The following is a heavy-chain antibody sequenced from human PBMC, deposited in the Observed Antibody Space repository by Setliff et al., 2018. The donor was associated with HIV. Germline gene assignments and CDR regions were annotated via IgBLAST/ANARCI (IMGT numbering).Heavy chain of an antibody. D-gene: IGHD6-19*01. V-gene: IGHV4-39*01. CDR2: FHHSGSA. Sequence: SETLSLTCNVSGGSIGSDSYYWGWIRQPPGKGLEWIGSFHHSGSASYNPSLRSRVTISEDTSKNQFSLKLTSVTAADTAVYYCARGSSGWTFDYWGQGTLVTVSS. J-gene: IGHJ4*02. CDR3: ARGSSGWTFDY. CDR1: GGSIGSDSYY.